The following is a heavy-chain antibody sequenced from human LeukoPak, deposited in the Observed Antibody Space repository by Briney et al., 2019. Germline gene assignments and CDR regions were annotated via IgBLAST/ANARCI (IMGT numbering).Heavy chain of an antibody. Sequence: SETLSLTCTVSGGSISSSSYYWGWIRQPPGKGLEWIGSIYYSGSTYYNPSLKSRVTISVDTSKNQFSLKLSSVTAADTAVYYCASSITMVRGVINKFDYWRQGTLVTVSS. J-gene: IGHJ4*02. CDR2: IYYSGST. CDR3: ASSITMVRGVINKFDY. CDR1: GGSISSSSYY. D-gene: IGHD3-10*01. V-gene: IGHV4-39*01.